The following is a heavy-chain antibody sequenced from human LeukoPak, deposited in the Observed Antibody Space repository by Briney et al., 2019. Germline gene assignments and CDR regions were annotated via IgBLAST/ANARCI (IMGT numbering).Heavy chain of an antibody. CDR1: GFTFRDYN. V-gene: IGHV4-34*01. D-gene: IGHD2/OR15-2a*01. Sequence: LRLSCAASGFTFRDYNMNWVRQPPGKGLEWIGEINHSGSTNYNPSLKSRVTISVDTSKNQFSLKLSSVTAADTAVYYCARRILYYYYMDVWGKGTTVTVSS. J-gene: IGHJ6*03. CDR3: ARRILYYYYMDV. CDR2: INHSGST.